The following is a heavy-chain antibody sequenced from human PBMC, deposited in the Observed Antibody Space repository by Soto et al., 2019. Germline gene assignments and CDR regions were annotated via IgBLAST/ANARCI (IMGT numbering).Heavy chain of an antibody. V-gene: IGHV3-21*01. D-gene: IGHD3-9*01. CDR3: AVAVLRYFDWLPHDAFDI. CDR2: ISSSSSYI. CDR1: GFTFSSYS. Sequence: PGGSLRLSCAASGFTFSSYSMNWVRQAPGKGLEWVSSISSSSSYIYYADSVKGRFTISRDNAKNSLYLQMNSLRAEDTAVYYCAVAVLRYFDWLPHDAFDIWGQGTMVTVSS. J-gene: IGHJ3*02.